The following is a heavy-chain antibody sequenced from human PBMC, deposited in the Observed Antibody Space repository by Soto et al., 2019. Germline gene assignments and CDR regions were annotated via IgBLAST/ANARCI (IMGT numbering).Heavy chain of an antibody. CDR3: ARVEWLAGEFPWYYYYYMDV. CDR1: GGSISSYY. V-gene: IGHV4-59*01. CDR2: IYYSGST. D-gene: IGHD3-3*01. J-gene: IGHJ6*03. Sequence: PSETLSLTCTVSGGSISSYYWSWIRQPPGKGQEWIGYIYYSGSTNYNPSLKSRVTISVDTSKNQFSLKLSSVTAADTAVYCCARVEWLAGEFPWYYYYYMDVWGKGTTVTVSS.